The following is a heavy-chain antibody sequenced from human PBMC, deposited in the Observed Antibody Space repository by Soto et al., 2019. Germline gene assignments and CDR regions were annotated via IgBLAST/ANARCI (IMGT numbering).Heavy chain of an antibody. V-gene: IGHV3-30*19. CDR2: TSYDGNNK. Sequence: QLQLVESGGGVVQLGTSLRLSCAASGFRFKSFVMHWVRQAPGKGLDWVAFTSYDGNNKDYGDSVKGWFTVSRDNSQNTLHLQMDFLRPEDTALYYCARWGTTGGFDLWGQGTLVSVSS. CDR1: GFRFKSFV. CDR3: ARWGTTGGFDL. J-gene: IGHJ4*02. D-gene: IGHD3-16*01.